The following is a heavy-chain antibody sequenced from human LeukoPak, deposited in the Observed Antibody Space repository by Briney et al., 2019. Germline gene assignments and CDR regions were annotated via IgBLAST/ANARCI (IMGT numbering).Heavy chain of an antibody. J-gene: IGHJ4*02. D-gene: IGHD1-26*01. CDR3: ARDPRWEPFDY. Sequence: SETLSLTCTVSGGSISSSSYYWGWIRQPPGKGLEWIGSIYYSGSTYYNPSLKSRVTISVDTSKNQFSLKLSSVTAADTAVYYCARDPRWEPFDYWGQGTLVTVSS. V-gene: IGHV4-39*07. CDR2: IYYSGST. CDR1: GGSISSSSYY.